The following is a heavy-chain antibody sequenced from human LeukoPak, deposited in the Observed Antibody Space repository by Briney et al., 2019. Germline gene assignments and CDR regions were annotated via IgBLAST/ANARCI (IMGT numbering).Heavy chain of an antibody. J-gene: IGHJ3*02. CDR3: ARDRLLLWFGELNGNDAFDI. D-gene: IGHD3-10*01. CDR2: ISSNSSYI. Sequence: GGSLRLSCAASGFTFSSYSTNWVRQAPGKGLEWVSSISSNSSYIYYADSVKGRFTISRDNAKNSLYLQMNSLRAEDTAVYYCARDRLLLWFGELNGNDAFDIWGQGTMVTVSS. V-gene: IGHV3-21*01. CDR1: GFTFSSYS.